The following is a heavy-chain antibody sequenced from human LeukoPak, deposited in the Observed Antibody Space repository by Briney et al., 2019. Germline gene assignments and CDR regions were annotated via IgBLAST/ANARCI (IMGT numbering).Heavy chain of an antibody. V-gene: IGHV3-48*03. D-gene: IGHD5-12*01. CDR3: ARGGLYGYDVFDY. J-gene: IGHJ4*02. Sequence: GGSLRLSCAAPGFTFRSYEMNWVRQAPGQGLEWVSYLICSGRNMSYADYVKGRFTISRDNAKNTLYLQMTSLRVEDTAVYHCARGGLYGYDVFDYWGQGTLVTVSS. CDR2: LICSGRNM. CDR1: GFTFRSYE.